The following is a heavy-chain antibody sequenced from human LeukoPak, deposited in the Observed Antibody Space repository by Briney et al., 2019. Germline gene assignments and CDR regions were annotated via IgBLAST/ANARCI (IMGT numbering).Heavy chain of an antibody. V-gene: IGHV3-23*01. J-gene: IGHJ4*02. CDR3: AKDEDLTGLFDY. Sequence: GRSLRLSCAASGFTFSSYAMSWVRQAPGKGLEWVSAISGSGGSTYYADSVKGRFTISRDNSKSTLYLQMNSLRAEDTAVYYCAKDEDLTGLFDYWGQGTLVTVSS. D-gene: IGHD3-9*01. CDR1: GFTFSSYA. CDR2: ISGSGGST.